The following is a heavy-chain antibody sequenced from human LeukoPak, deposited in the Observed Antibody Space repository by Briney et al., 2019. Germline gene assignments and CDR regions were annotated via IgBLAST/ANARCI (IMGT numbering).Heavy chain of an antibody. Sequence: SETLSLACTVSGGSISSSSYYWGWIRQPPGKGLEWIGSIYYSGSTYYNPSLKSRVTISVDTSKNQFSLKLSSVTAADTAVYYCARMVVDLNFDYWGQGTLVTVSS. V-gene: IGHV4-39*01. D-gene: IGHD2-15*01. CDR3: ARMVVDLNFDY. CDR1: GGSISSSSYY. J-gene: IGHJ4*02. CDR2: IYYSGST.